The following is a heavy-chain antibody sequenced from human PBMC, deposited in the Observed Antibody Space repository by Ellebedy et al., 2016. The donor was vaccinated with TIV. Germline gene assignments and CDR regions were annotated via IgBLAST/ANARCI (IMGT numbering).Heavy chain of an antibody. J-gene: IGHJ6*02. V-gene: IGHV3-33*01. CDR2: IWYDGSNK. CDR1: GFTFSSYG. CDR3: ARDQVVRGVLYGMDV. Sequence: PGGSLRLSCAASGFTFSSYGMHWVRQAPGKGLEWVAVIWYDGSNKYYADSVKGRFTISRDNSKNTLYLQMNSLRAEDTAVYYCARDQVVRGVLYGMDVWGQGTTVTVSS. D-gene: IGHD3-10*01.